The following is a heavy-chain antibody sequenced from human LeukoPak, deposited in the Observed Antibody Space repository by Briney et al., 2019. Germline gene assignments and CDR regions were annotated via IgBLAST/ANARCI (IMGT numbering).Heavy chain of an antibody. CDR1: GFTISTYG. Sequence: GGSLRFPCAASGFTISTYGMSWVRQAPGKGLEWVSSISGGTTYYADSVKGRFTISRDNSKNTVSLQMNSLRAEDTAVYYCAKSVYHSGNYWGQGTLVTVSS. D-gene: IGHD3-10*01. V-gene: IGHV3-23*01. CDR2: ISGGTT. CDR3: AKSVYHSGNY. J-gene: IGHJ4*02.